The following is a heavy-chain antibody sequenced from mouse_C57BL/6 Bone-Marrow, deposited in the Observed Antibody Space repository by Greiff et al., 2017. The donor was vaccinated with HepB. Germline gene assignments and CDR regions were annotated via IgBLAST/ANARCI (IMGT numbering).Heavy chain of an antibody. CDR2: IYPGSGST. CDR1: GYTFTSYW. J-gene: IGHJ4*01. Sequence: QVHVKQPGAELVKPGASVKMSCKASGYTFTSYWITWVKQRPGQGLEWIGDIYPGSGSTNYNEKFKSKATLTVDTSSSTAYMQLSSLTSEDSAVYYCARRYYGSFFMDYWGQGTSVTVSS. D-gene: IGHD1-1*01. V-gene: IGHV1-55*01. CDR3: ARRYYGSFFMDY.